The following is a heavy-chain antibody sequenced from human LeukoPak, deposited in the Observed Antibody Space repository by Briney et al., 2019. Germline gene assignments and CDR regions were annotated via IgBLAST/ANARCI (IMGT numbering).Heavy chain of an antibody. CDR2: IIPIFGTA. D-gene: IGHD3-3*01. CDR1: GGTFNSYV. Sequence: AASVKVSCKASGGTFNSYVFTWVRQAPGQGLERMGGIIPIFGTANYAQKFQGRVTITTDESTSTAYMELTSLRSEDTAVYYCASFLRRFWSGRKGDSDYWGQGTLVTVSS. V-gene: IGHV1-69*05. CDR3: ASFLRRFWSGRKGDSDY. J-gene: IGHJ4*02.